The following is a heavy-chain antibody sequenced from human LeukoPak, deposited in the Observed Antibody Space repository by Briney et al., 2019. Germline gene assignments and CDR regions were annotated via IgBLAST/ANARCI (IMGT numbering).Heavy chain of an antibody. CDR3: AREENYGDFEKYFQH. CDR1: GGSFSGYY. V-gene: IGHV4-34*01. CDR2: INHSGST. D-gene: IGHD4-17*01. J-gene: IGHJ1*01. Sequence: SETLSLTCAVYGGSFSGYYWSWIRQPPGKGLEWIGEINHSGSTNYNPSLKSRVTISVDTSKNQFSLELGSVTAADTAVYYCAREENYGDFEKYFQHWGQGTLVTVSS.